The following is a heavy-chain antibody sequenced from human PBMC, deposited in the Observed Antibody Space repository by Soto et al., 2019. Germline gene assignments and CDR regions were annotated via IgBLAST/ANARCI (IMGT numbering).Heavy chain of an antibody. D-gene: IGHD7-27*01. CDR1: GGTFSSYT. CDR3: ARDHRTGDLGY. V-gene: IGHV1-69*08. CDR2: IIPILGIA. Sequence: QVQLVQSGAEVKKPGSSVKVSCKASGGTFSSYTISWGRQAPGQGLEWMGRIIPILGIANYAQKFQGRVTITADKSTSTAYMELSSLRSEDTAVYYCARDHRTGDLGYWGQGTLVTVSS. J-gene: IGHJ4*02.